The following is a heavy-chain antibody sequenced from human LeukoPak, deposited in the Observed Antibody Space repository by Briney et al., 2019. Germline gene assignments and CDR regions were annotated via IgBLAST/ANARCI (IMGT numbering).Heavy chain of an antibody. CDR3: ARDYGDYGNWFDP. V-gene: IGHV4-30-2*01. CDR2: IYHSGST. J-gene: IGHJ5*02. D-gene: IGHD4-17*01. CDR1: GGSISSGGYS. Sequence: SETLSLTCAVSGGSISSGGYSWSWIRQPPGKGLEWIGYIYHSGSTYYNPSLKSRVTTSVDRSKNQFSLKLSSVTAADTAVYYCARDYGDYGNWFDPWGQGTLVTVSS.